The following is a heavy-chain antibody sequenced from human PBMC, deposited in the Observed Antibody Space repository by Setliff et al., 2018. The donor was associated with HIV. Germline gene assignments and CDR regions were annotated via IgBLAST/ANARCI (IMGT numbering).Heavy chain of an antibody. CDR1: GGSITSGSYY. Sequence: SETLSLTCTVSGGSITSGSYYWSWIRQPAGKGLEWIGRITSNGRTTHNPSLKSRVTISRDTSENQFSLRLSSVTAADTAVYYCAGGSYTVRIDYWGQGTRVTVSS. J-gene: IGHJ4*02. CDR3: AGGSYTVRIDY. V-gene: IGHV4-61*02. CDR2: ITSNGRT. D-gene: IGHD3-16*01.